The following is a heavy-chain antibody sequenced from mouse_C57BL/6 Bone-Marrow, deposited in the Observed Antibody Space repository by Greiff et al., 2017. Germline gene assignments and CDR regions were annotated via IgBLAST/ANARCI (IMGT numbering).Heavy chain of an antibody. Sequence: QVQLKQSGAELVRPGASVTLSCKASGYTFTDYEMHWVKQTHVHGLEWIGAIDPETGGTAYNQKFKGKAILTADKSSSTAYMELRSLTSEDSAFYDCTSAWDDGRGYFYVGVTGTTATVSS. CDR1: GYTFTDYE. CDR2: IDPETGGT. J-gene: IGHJ1*03. V-gene: IGHV1-15*01. CDR3: TSAWDDGRGYFYV. D-gene: IGHD1-1*01.